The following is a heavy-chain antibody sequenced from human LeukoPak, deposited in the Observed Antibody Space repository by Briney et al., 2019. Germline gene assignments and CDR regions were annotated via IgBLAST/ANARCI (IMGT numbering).Heavy chain of an antibody. CDR2: IYYSGST. V-gene: IGHV4-59*01. CDR1: GGSISSYY. CDR3: ARAGTGVDY. Sequence: SETLSLTCTVSGGSISSYYWSWMRHPPGKALGWIGYIYYSGSTNYNPSLKSRVTISVDTSKNQFSLKLSSVTAADTAVYYCARAGTGVDYWGQGTLVTVSS. J-gene: IGHJ4*02. D-gene: IGHD1-26*01.